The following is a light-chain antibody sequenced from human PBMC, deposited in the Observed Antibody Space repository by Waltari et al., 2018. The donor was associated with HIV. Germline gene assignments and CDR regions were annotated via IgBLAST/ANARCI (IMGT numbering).Light chain of an antibody. Sequence: DVVMTQSPLSLPVTLGQPASISCSSSQSLLYSDGNTYLSWFQQRPGQSPRRLIYKVSNRDSWVPDRFSGSGSGTDFTLKISRVEAEDVGVYYCMQGTHWPRYTFGQGTKLEIK. CDR2: KVS. CDR1: QSLLYSDGNTY. J-gene: IGKJ2*01. V-gene: IGKV2-30*01. CDR3: MQGTHWPRYT.